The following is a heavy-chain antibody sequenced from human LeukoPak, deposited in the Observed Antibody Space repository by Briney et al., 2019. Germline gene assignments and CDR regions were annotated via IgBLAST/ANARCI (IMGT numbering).Heavy chain of an antibody. Sequence: GGSLRLSCAASGFTFSCYAMSWVRQAPGKGLEWVSAISGSGGSTYYADSVKGRFTISRDNSKNTLYLQMNSLRAEDTAVYYCAKYIGGSIDKYYFDYWGQGTLVTVSS. CDR3: AKYIGGSIDKYYFDY. J-gene: IGHJ4*02. V-gene: IGHV3-23*01. D-gene: IGHD4-23*01. CDR2: ISGSGGST. CDR1: GFTFSCYA.